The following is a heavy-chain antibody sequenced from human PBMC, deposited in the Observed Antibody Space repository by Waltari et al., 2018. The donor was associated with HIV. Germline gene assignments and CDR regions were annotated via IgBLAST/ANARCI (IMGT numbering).Heavy chain of an antibody. D-gene: IGHD3-10*01. CDR1: GYSFTSYW. CDR2: IYPGDSDT. CDR3: ARYITMVRGGANWFDP. Sequence: EVQLVQSGAEVKKPGESLKISCKGSGYSFTSYWIGWVRQMPGKGGEGMGIIYPGDSDTRNSPSFQGQVSISADKSSSTAYLQWSSLKASDTAMYYCARYITMVRGGANWFDPWGQGTLVTVSS. V-gene: IGHV5-51*03. J-gene: IGHJ5*02.